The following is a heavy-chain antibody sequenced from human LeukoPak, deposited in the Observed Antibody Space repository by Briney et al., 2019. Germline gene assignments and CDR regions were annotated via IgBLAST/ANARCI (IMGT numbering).Heavy chain of an antibody. CDR3: ARESLGGSWFDY. Sequence: GGSLRLSCAASGFTFSSYARSWVRQAPGKGLEWVSAISGSGGSTYYADSVKGRFTLSRDNSKNMLYLQMNSLRADDTAVYYCARESLGGSWFDYWGQGTLVTVSS. CDR1: GFTFSSYA. D-gene: IGHD6-13*01. V-gene: IGHV3-23*01. CDR2: ISGSGGST. J-gene: IGHJ4*02.